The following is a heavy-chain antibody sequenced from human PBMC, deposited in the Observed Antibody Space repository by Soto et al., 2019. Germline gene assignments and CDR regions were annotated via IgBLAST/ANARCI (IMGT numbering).Heavy chain of an antibody. J-gene: IGHJ4*02. D-gene: IGHD6-19*01. Sequence: PRGSLVLSCASSCLTFIIYAMGWVRQAPGKGLEWVSAISGSGGSTYYADSVKGRFTISRDNSKNTLYLQMNSLRAEDTAVYYCAARIEVAGFFDYWVQGTMATGSS. V-gene: IGHV3-23*01. CDR1: CLTFIIYA. CDR2: ISGSGGST. CDR3: AARIEVAGFFDY.